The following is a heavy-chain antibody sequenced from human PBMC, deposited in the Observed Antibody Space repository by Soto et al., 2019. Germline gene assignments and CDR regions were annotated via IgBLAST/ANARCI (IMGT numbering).Heavy chain of an antibody. Sequence: EVQVLESGGGLVQPGGSLRLSCAASGFTFSSYGMTWVRQAPGKGLEWVSAISGRGGRTYYADSVKGQFTISRDNSKNTRYLQMNGLKAEDTAVQSCARGGGGYGASPYYFDYWGQGTLVTVSS. V-gene: IGHV3-23*01. D-gene: IGHD5-12*01. J-gene: IGHJ4*02. CDR3: ARGGGGYGASPYYFDY. CDR1: GFTFSSYG. CDR2: ISGRGGRT.